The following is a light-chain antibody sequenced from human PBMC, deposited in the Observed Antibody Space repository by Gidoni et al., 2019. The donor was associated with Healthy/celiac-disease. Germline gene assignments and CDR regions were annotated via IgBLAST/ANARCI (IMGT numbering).Light chain of an antibody. CDR1: QGISNS. J-gene: IGKJ4*01. CDR2: AAS. V-gene: IGKV1-NL1*01. CDR3: QQYYSTPPLT. Sequence: DIQMTQSPSSLSASVGDRVTITCRASQGISNSLARYQQKPGKAPKLLLYAASRLESGVPSRFSGSGSGTDYTLTISSLQPEDFATYYCQQYYSTPPLTFGGGTKVEIK.